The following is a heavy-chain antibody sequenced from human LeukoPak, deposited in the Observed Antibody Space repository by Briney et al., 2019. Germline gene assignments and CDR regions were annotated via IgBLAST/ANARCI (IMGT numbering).Heavy chain of an antibody. CDR2: INPNSGDT. Sequence: ASVKVSCKASGYTFTRYHMHWVRQAPGQGLEWMGRINPNSGDTNNAQKFRGRVTMTRDTSISTAYMDLSRLTSDDTAVYYCARDYCSSTSCLFDYWGQGTLVTVSS. D-gene: IGHD2-2*01. CDR3: ARDYCSSTSCLFDY. J-gene: IGHJ4*02. CDR1: GYTFTRYH. V-gene: IGHV1-2*06.